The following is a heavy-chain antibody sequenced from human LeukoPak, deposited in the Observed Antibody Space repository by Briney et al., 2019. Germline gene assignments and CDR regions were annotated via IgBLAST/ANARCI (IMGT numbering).Heavy chain of an antibody. Sequence: GESLKISCKGSGYSFTSYWMSRVRQMPGKGLEWMGRIDPSDSYTNYSPSFQGHVTISADKSISTAYLQWSSLKASDTAMSSGARFVVRGRDGFDIWGQGTMVTVSS. J-gene: IGHJ3*02. CDR3: ARFVVRGRDGFDI. V-gene: IGHV5-10-1*01. CDR2: IDPSDSYT. D-gene: IGHD3-10*01. CDR1: GYSFTSYW.